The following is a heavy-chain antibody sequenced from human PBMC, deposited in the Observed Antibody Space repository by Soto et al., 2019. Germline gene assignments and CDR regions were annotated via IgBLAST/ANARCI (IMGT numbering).Heavy chain of an antibody. D-gene: IGHD3-22*01. CDR1: GGSISSSSYY. J-gene: IGHJ4*02. CDR3: VIYGMDYYDSSGYYYSPYYFDY. Sequence: PSETLSLTCTVSGGSISSSSYYWGWIRQPPGKGLEWIGSIYYNGSTYYTYYNPSLKSRVTISVDTSKNQFSLKLSSVTAADTAVYYCVIYGMDYYDSSGYYYSPYYFDYWGQGTLVTFSS. V-gene: IGHV4-39*01. CDR2: IYYNGSTYYT.